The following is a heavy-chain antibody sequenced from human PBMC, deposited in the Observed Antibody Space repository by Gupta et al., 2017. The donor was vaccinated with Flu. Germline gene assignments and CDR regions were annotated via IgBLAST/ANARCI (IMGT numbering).Heavy chain of an antibody. CDR3: VRDRSRSSWRGGFDH. CDR2: IRQDAGER. J-gene: IGHJ4*02. CDR1: GFSFSNSW. V-gene: IGHV3-7*01. D-gene: IGHD6-13*01. Sequence: EVQLMESGGGLVQPGGSLRVSCAASGFSFSNSWMAWVRQAPGKGLEWVANIRQDAGERYYVDSVKGRFTISRDNSKNLLFLQMNSLTVEDTAIYYCVRDRSRSSWRGGFDHWGQGTLVTVSS.